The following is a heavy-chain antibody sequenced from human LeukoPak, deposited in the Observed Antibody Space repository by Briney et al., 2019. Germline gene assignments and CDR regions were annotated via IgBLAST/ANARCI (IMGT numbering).Heavy chain of an antibody. CDR3: ARSAHSGSYSPFDY. Sequence: GASVKVSCKASGYTFTGYYMHWVRQAPGQGLEWMGWINPNSGGTNYAQKFQGRVTISVDTSKNQFSLKLSSVTAADTAVYYCARSAHSGSYSPFDYWGQGTLVTVSS. CDR1: GYTFTGYY. J-gene: IGHJ4*02. D-gene: IGHD1-26*01. CDR2: INPNSGGT. V-gene: IGHV1-2*02.